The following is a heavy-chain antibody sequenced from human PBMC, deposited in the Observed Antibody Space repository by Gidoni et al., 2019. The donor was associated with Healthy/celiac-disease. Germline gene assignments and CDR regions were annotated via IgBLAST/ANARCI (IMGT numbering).Heavy chain of an antibody. V-gene: IGHV4-39*01. D-gene: IGHD2-8*01. CDR2: IYYSGST. Sequence: QLQLQESGPGLVKPSETLSLTCTVSGGSISSSSYYWGWLRQPPGKGLEWIGSIYYSGSTYYNPSLKSRVTISVDTSKNQFSLKLSSVTAADTAVYYCARTLGYCTNGVCQFDYWGQGTLVTVSS. CDR3: ARTLGYCTNGVCQFDY. CDR1: GGSISSSSYY. J-gene: IGHJ4*02.